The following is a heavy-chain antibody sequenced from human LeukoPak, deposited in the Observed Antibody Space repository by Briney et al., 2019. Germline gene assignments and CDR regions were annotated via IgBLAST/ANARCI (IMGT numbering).Heavy chain of an antibody. CDR3: AREGYGSGSPKPFDP. V-gene: IGHV1-2*02. D-gene: IGHD3-10*01. Sequence: ASVKVSCKASGYTFTGYYMHWVRQAPGQGLEWMGWINPNSGGTNYAQKFQGRVTMTRDTSISTAYMELSRLRSEDTAVYYCAREGYGSGSPKPFDPWGQGTLVTVSS. CDR1: GYTFTGYY. CDR2: INPNSGGT. J-gene: IGHJ5*02.